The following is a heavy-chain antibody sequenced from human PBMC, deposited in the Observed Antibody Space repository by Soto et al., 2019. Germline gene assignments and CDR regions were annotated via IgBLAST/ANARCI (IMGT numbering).Heavy chain of an antibody. CDR3: ARDCCSGGSGYFDY. D-gene: IGHD2-15*01. CDR2: IWYDGSNK. J-gene: IGHJ4*02. Sequence: QVQLVESGGGVVQPGRSLRLSCAASGFTFSSYGMHWVRQAPGKGLEWVAVIWYDGSNKYYADSVKGRFTISRDNSKNTLYLQMNSLRAEDTAVYYCARDCCSGGSGYFDYWGQGTLVTVSS. CDR1: GFTFSSYG. V-gene: IGHV3-33*01.